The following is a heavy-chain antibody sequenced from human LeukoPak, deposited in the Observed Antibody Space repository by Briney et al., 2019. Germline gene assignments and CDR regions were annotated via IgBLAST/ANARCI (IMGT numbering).Heavy chain of an antibody. CDR1: GYTFTSYD. J-gene: IGHJ6*02. Sequence: ASVKVSCKASGYTFTSYDINWVRQATGQGLEWMGWMNPNSGNTGYAQKFQGRVTMTRNTSISTAYKELSSLRSEDTAVYYCARSGYDFDYCYYYGMDVWGQGTTVTVSS. V-gene: IGHV1-8*01. CDR2: MNPNSGNT. D-gene: IGHD5-12*01. CDR3: ARSGYDFDYCYYYGMDV.